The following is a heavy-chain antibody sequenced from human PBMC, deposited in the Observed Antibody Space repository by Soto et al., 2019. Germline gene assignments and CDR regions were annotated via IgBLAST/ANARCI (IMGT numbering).Heavy chain of an antibody. D-gene: IGHD5-12*01. CDR1: GGTFSSYA. J-gene: IGHJ6*02. Sequence: GASVKVSCKASGGTFSSYAISWVRQAPGQGLEWMGGIIPIFGTANYAQKFQGRVTITADESTSTAYMELSSLRSEDTAVYYCATKGDIVATTAQKGGSGPNYYYGMDVWGQGTTVTVSS. CDR2: IIPIFGTA. CDR3: ATKGDIVATTAQKGGSGPNYYYGMDV. V-gene: IGHV1-69*13.